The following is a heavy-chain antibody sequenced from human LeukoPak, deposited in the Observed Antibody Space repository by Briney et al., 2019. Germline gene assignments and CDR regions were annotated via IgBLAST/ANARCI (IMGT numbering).Heavy chain of an antibody. V-gene: IGHV3-11*01. CDR1: GFTFSDYY. Sequence: GGSLRLSCAASGFTFSDYYMSWIRQAPGKGLEWVSYISSSGSTIYYADSAKGRFTISRDNAKNSLYLQMNSLRAEDTAVYYCAREDSSGYSPNDYWGQGTLDTVSS. CDR3: AREDSSGYSPNDY. D-gene: IGHD3-22*01. J-gene: IGHJ4*02. CDR2: ISSSGSTI.